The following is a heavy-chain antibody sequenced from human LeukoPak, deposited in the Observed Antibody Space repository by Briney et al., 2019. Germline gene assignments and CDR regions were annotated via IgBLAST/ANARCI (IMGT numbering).Heavy chain of an antibody. CDR1: GFTFSSHS. Sequence: GGSLRLSCAASGFTFSSHSMNWVRQAPGKGLEWVSYISSSSSTIYYADSVKGRFTISRDNAKNSLYLQMNSLRAEDTAVYYCARVGAPYPYYFDYWGQGTLVTVSS. CDR3: ARVGAPYPYYFDY. J-gene: IGHJ4*02. CDR2: ISSSSSTI. V-gene: IGHV3-48*01.